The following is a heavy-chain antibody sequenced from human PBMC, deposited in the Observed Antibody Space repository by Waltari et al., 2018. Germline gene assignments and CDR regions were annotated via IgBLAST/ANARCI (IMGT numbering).Heavy chain of an antibody. V-gene: IGHV3-66*01. CDR2: SYSGGRT. D-gene: IGHD6-19*01. CDR1: GFTVSSNY. CDR3: TRDAGAVAAEGDY. Sequence: EVQLVESGGGLVQPGGSLRLSCAASGFTVSSNYMSWVRQAPGKGLEWFSVSYSGGRTYYGDSVKGRFTIARDNSKNTLYLQMNSLRAEDTAVYYCTRDAGAVAAEGDYWGQGTLVTVSS. J-gene: IGHJ4*02.